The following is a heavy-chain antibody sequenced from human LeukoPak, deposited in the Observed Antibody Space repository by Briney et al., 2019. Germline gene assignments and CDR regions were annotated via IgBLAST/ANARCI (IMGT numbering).Heavy chain of an antibody. CDR3: AKDNRRHYTSGPNPDSLH. Sequence: GRSLRLSCAGSGFIFNNYAMHWVRQPPGKGLEWVSGISWNSGSIDYADSVKGRFTISRDNAKNSLYLQMNSLRVEGTAFYYCAKDNRRHYTSGPNPDSLHWGQGALVTVSS. J-gene: IGHJ4*02. D-gene: IGHD6-19*01. CDR2: ISWNSGSI. CDR1: GFIFNNYA. V-gene: IGHV3-9*01.